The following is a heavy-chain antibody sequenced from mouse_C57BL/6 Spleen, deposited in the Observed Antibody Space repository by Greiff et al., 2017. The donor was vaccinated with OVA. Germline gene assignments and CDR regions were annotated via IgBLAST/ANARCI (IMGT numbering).Heavy chain of an antibody. Sequence: QVQLQQPGAELVKPGASVKLSCKASGYTFTSYWMHWVKQRPGQGLEWIGMIHPNSGSTNYNEKFKSKATLTVDKSSSTAYMQLSSLTSEDSAVYYCAREGITTVVADYWGQGTTLTVSS. V-gene: IGHV1-64*01. D-gene: IGHD1-1*01. CDR1: GYTFTSYW. CDR3: AREGITTVVADY. CDR2: IHPNSGST. J-gene: IGHJ2*01.